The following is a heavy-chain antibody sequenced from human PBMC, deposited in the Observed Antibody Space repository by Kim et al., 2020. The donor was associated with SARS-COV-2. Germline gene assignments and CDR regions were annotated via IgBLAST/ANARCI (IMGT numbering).Heavy chain of an antibody. V-gene: IGHV1-2*06. D-gene: IGHD3-10*01. Sequence: ASVKVSCKASGYSFSGYCIHWLRQAPGQGLEWMGRIDPINGDTNSAPKFQGRVTMTGDTSISTAYLELNRLTSDDTALYYCARDREPARGTFGDFHVWGPWTQVSVA. CDR1: GYSFSGYC. J-gene: IGHJ3*01. CDR2: IDPINGDT. CDR3: ARDREPARGTFGDFHV.